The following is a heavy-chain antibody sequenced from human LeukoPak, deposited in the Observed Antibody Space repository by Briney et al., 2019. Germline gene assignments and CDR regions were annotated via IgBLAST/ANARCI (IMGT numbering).Heavy chain of an antibody. J-gene: IGHJ4*02. CDR1: GFTFSSYG. CDR2: IRYDGSNK. D-gene: IGHD2-2*01. Sequence: GGSLRLSCAASGFTFSSYGMHWVRQAPGKGLEWVAFIRYDGSNKYYADSVKGRFTTSRDNSKNTLYLQMNSLRAEDTAVYYCAKDHISLAGIAQCSSTSCLFDYWGQGTLVTVSS. V-gene: IGHV3-30*02. CDR3: AKDHISLAGIAQCSSTSCLFDY.